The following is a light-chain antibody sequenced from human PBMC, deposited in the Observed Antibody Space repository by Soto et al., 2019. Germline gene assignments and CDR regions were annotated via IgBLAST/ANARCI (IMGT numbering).Light chain of an antibody. CDR1: SSNIGRKT. CDR2: SNN. CDR3: AAWDDRLNGPV. Sequence: QSVLTQPPSASGTPGQRVTISCSGSSSNIGRKTVDSYQQRPGTAPKLLIYSNNQRPSGVPDRFSCSKSGTSASLAISGLQSEDEADYYCAAWDDRLNGPVFGAGTKVTVL. J-gene: IGLJ3*02. V-gene: IGLV1-44*01.